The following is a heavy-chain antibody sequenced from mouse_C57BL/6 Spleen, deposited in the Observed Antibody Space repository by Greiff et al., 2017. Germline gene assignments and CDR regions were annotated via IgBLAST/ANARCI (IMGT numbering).Heavy chain of an antibody. CDR3: ARERYGYDASWFAY. CDR2: ISYSGST. Sequence: DVQLQESGPGMVKPSQSLSLTCTVTGYSITSGYDWHWIRHFPGNKLEWMGYISYSGSTNYNPSLKSRISITHDTSKNHFFLKLNSVTTEDTATYYCARERYGYDASWFAYWGQGTLVTVSA. V-gene: IGHV3-1*01. D-gene: IGHD2-2*01. CDR1: GYSITSGYD. J-gene: IGHJ3*01.